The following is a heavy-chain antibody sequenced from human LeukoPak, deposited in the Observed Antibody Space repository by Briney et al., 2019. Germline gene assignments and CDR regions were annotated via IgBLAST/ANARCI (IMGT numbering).Heavy chain of an antibody. V-gene: IGHV3-21*01. Sequence: GGSLRLSCAASGFTFISYSMNWVRQAPGKGLEWVSSISSTGSYIYYADSVKGRFTISRDNAKNSLHLQMNNLRAEDTAVYYCARPNYGDYDYWGQGTLVTVSS. CDR1: GFTFISYS. CDR2: ISSTGSYI. J-gene: IGHJ4*02. D-gene: IGHD4-17*01. CDR3: ARPNYGDYDY.